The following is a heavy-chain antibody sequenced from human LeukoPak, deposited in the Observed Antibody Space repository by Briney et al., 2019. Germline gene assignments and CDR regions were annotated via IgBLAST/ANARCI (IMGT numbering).Heavy chain of an antibody. Sequence: PGGSLRLSCAASGFTFDDYAMHWVRQAPGKGLEWVSGIGWNSGGIVYADSVKGRFTISRDNAKKSLYLQMDSLGAEDTALYYCVKGDRSSWYFYYFDYWGQGTLVTVSS. CDR2: IGWNSGGI. CDR3: VKGDRSSWYFYYFDY. D-gene: IGHD6-13*01. J-gene: IGHJ4*02. CDR1: GFTFDDYA. V-gene: IGHV3-9*01.